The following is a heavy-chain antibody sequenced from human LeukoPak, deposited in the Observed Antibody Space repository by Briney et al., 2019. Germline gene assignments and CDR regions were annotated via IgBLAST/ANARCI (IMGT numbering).Heavy chain of an antibody. CDR1: TFTFSTYG. D-gene: IGHD3-10*01. J-gene: IGHJ3*02. CDR3: AERMVGAGTDSFDI. CDR2: IWYDGSTK. Sequence: PGRSLRLSCAASTFTFSTYGMHWVRQPPGKGLEWVAVIWYDGSTKYYADSVKGRFTISRDNSKNTLYLQMNSLRAEDTAVYYCAERMVGAGTDSFDIWGQGTGVTVSS. V-gene: IGHV3-33*06.